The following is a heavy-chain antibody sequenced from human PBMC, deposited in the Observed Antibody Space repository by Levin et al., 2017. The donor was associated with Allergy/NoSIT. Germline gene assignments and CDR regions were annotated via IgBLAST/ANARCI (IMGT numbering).Heavy chain of an antibody. J-gene: IGHJ4*02. CDR3: VRAAPGDCSSASCYIFGY. CDR2: IIQNGGER. CDR1: GFTFSNYW. V-gene: IGHV3-7*01. D-gene: IGHD2-2*02. Sequence: GESLKISCEASGFTFSNYWMSWVRQTPGKGLEWVATIIQNGGERYYVDSVKGRFTISRDNVKNSLYLQMNSLRAEDTAVYYCVRAAPGDCSSASCYIFGYWGQGTLVTVSS.